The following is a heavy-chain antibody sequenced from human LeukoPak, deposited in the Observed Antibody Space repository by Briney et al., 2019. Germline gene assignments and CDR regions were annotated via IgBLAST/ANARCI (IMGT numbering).Heavy chain of an antibody. CDR2: LWYDGVTQ. D-gene: IGHD6-19*01. CDR3: AKRGAVAGTLSYYAMDV. Sequence: RGALRLSCAPPGFTFINYGMHWVRQAPGKGLEWVAILWYDGVTQHTLYSLRGGVTLSTDNSKNTLYLQMDSLRAEDTAVYYCAKRGAVAGTLSYYAMDVWGQGTTVTVSS. CDR1: GFTFINYG. V-gene: IGHV3-33*06. J-gene: IGHJ6*02.